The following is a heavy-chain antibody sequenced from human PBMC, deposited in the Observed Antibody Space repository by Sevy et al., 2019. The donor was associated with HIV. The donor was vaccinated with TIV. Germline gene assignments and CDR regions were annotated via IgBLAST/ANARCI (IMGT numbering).Heavy chain of an antibody. V-gene: IGHV3-21*01. J-gene: IGHJ4*02. CDR3: AGENYYDSEGYRFDY. Sequence: GGSLRLSCAASGFIFSNYNMNWVRQAPGKGLEWVSSISSISSYIYYADSVKGRFTISRDNAKNSLYLQMNSLRAEDTAVYYCAGENYYDSEGYRFDYWGQGTLVTVSS. CDR1: GFIFSNYN. CDR2: ISSISSYI. D-gene: IGHD3-22*01.